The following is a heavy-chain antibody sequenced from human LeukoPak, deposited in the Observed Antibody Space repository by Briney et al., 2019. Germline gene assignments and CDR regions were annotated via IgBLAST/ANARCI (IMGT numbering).Heavy chain of an antibody. CDR2: VSASGDST. Sequence: GGSLRLSCVASGFTFRNHAMTWVRQTPEKGLHWVSTVSASGDSTYSAASVQGRFTISRDNSRNTLYLQMNNLRIDDTAVYYCARGPRVPSPTYYFEFWGQGVLVTVSS. CDR3: ARGPRVPSPTYYFEF. D-gene: IGHD2-2*01. V-gene: IGHV3-23*01. CDR1: GFTFRNHA. J-gene: IGHJ4*02.